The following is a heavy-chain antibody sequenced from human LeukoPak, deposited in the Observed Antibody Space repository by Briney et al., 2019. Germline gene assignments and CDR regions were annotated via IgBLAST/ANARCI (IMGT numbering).Heavy chain of an antibody. CDR1: GYTFTGYY. D-gene: IGHD1-20*01. CDR3: ARDNWNDGAFDI. J-gene: IGHJ3*02. Sequence: ASVKVSCKASGYTFTGYYMHWVRQAPGQGLEWMGWINPNSGGTNYAQTFQGRVTMTRDTSISTAYMELSRLRSDDTAVYYCARDNWNDGAFDIWGQGTMVTVSS. CDR2: INPNSGGT. V-gene: IGHV1-2*02.